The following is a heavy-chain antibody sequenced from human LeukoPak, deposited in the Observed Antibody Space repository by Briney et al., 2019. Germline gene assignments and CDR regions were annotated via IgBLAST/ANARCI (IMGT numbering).Heavy chain of an antibody. D-gene: IGHD5-24*01. V-gene: IGHV4-61*08. CDR2: IYYSGST. CDR3: ARDRDGYNYYDY. J-gene: IGHJ4*02. Sequence: PSQTLSLTCSVSGGSISSNDYYWSWIRQPPGKGLEWIGYIYYSGSTNYNPSLKSRVTISVDTSKNQFSLKLSSVTAADTAVYYCARDRDGYNYYDYWGQGTLVTVSS. CDR1: GGSISSNDYY.